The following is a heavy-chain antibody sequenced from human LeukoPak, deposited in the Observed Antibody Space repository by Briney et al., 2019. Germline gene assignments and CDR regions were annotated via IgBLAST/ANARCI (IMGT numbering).Heavy chain of an antibody. CDR1: GFTFSSYA. D-gene: IGHD1-26*01. J-gene: IGHJ4*02. CDR3: ATESGTYSGTCFDY. Sequence: GGSLRLSYAASGFTFSSYAMHWVRQAPGKGLEWVSVISYDGSNKYYADSVKGRFTISCDNAKNSLYLQMNSLRAEDTAVYYCATESGTYSGTCFDYWGQGNLVTVSS. CDR2: ISYDGSNK. V-gene: IGHV3-30-3*01.